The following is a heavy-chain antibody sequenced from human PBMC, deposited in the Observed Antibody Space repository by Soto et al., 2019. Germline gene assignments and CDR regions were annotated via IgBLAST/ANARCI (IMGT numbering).Heavy chain of an antibody. D-gene: IGHD3-22*01. CDR2: IFPSDSDT. J-gene: IGHJ5*02. CDR1: GYKFTSSW. CDR3: ARKDKSGYFNWFDP. V-gene: IGHV5-51*01. Sequence: GESLKISCRTSGYKFTSSWIAWVRQMPGKGLAWMGIIFPSDSDTRYSPSFQGQVTISADRSTSTVFPQWASLKASDTAVYFCARKDKSGYFNWFDPWGQGTLVTVSS.